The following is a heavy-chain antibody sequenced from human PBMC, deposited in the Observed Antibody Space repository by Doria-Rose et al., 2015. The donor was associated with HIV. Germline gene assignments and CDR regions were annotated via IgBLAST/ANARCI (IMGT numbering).Heavy chain of an antibody. D-gene: IGHD6-13*01. CDR1: GVSLSSPGMG. Sequence: QESGPVLVKPTETLTLTCTVSGVSLSSPGMGVGWIRQPPGNALEWIANIFSYDDRSYKTSLKSRLTISRGTSKSQVVLTMTDMDPVDTATYYCARIKSSRWYHKYYFDFWGQGTLVIVSA. CDR2: IFSYDDR. V-gene: IGHV2-26*01. J-gene: IGHJ4*02. CDR3: ARIKSSRWYHKYYFDF.